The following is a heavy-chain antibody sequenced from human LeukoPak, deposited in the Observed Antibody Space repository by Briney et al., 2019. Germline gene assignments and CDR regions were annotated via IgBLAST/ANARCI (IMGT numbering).Heavy chain of an antibody. D-gene: IGHD2-15*01. CDR3: ARDQVRGSGGSVNWFDP. V-gene: IGHV4-34*01. CDR2: INHSGST. CDR1: GGSFSGYY. Sequence: SETLSLTCAVYGGSFSGYYWSWIRQPPGKGLEWIGEINHSGSTNYNPSLKSRVTISVDTSKNQFSLKLSSVTPEDTAVYYCARDQVRGSGGSVNWFDPWGQGTLVTVSS. J-gene: IGHJ5*02.